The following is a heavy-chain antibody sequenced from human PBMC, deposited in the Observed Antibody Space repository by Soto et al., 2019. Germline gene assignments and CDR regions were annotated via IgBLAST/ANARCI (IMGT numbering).Heavy chain of an antibody. D-gene: IGHD1-26*01. CDR1: GFTFSDYA. CDR2: ISFAGNSQ. Sequence: QVQLTESGGGVVRPGGSLRLSCVGSGFTFSDYAFHWVRQSPGKGLEWVAFISFAGNSQYYTTSVKGRFTISRDNSKNIVYVQMTSLRSEDSGLYYCVRDREKSGGYPNDYGDSWGQGTLVTVSS. CDR3: VRDREKSGGYPNDYGDS. V-gene: IGHV3-30*04. J-gene: IGHJ4*02.